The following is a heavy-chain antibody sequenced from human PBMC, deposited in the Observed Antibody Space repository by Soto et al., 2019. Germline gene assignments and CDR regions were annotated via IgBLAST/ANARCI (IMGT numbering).Heavy chain of an antibody. D-gene: IGHD5-12*01. CDR1: GFTFSSYS. J-gene: IGHJ4*02. Sequence: GGSLRLSCAASGFTFSSYSMNWVRQAPGKGLEWVSYISSSSSTIYYADSVKGRFTISRDNAKNSLYLQMNSLRAEDTAVYYCARIADIVATDTDYWGQGTLVTVSS. V-gene: IGHV3-48*01. CDR2: ISSSSSTI. CDR3: ARIADIVATDTDY.